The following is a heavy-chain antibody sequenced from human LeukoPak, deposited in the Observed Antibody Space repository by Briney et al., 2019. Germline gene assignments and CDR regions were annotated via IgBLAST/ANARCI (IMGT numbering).Heavy chain of an antibody. V-gene: IGHV1-2*02. J-gene: IGHJ4*02. D-gene: IGHD3-3*01. Sequence: ASVKVSCKASGYTFTGYCMHWVRQAPGQGLEWMGWINPNSGGTNYAQKFQGRVTMTRDTSISTAYMELSRLRSDDTAVYYCARDLPISDFWSGYPSYFDYWGQGALVTVSS. CDR2: INPNSGGT. CDR3: ARDLPISDFWSGYPSYFDY. CDR1: GYTFTGYC.